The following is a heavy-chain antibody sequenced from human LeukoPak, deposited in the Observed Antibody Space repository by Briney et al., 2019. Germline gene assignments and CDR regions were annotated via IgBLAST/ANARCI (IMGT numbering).Heavy chain of an antibody. CDR2: VDHTGST. Sequence: SETLSLTCSVSDDSITMYYWTWIRQPPGKGLEWIGYVDHTGSTNYNPSLKSRVTISVDTSKNQFSLKLSSVTAADTAVYYCARAPLGQYDSSGTFDYWGQGTLVTVSS. J-gene: IGHJ4*02. CDR3: ARAPLGQYDSSGTFDY. CDR1: DDSITMYY. D-gene: IGHD3-22*01. V-gene: IGHV4-59*01.